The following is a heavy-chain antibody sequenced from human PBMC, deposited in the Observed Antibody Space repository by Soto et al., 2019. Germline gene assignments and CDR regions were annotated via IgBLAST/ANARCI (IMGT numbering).Heavy chain of an antibody. J-gene: IGHJ4*02. CDR1: GGSISSGGYY. CDR2: IYYSGST. V-gene: IGHV4-31*03. CDR3: ARERHDYYDSSGYLXY. D-gene: IGHD3-22*01. Sequence: SETLXLTCTVSGGSISSGGYYWSWIRQHPGKGLEWIGYIYYSGSTYYSPSLKSRVTISVDTSKNQFSLKLSSVTAADTAVYYCARERHDYYDSSGYLXYWGQGTLVXVSS.